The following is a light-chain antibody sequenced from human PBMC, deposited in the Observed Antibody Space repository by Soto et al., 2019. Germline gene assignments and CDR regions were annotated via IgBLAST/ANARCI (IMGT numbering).Light chain of an antibody. J-gene: IGKJ1*01. Sequence: IVLTQSPGTLSLSPGERATISCRASQTGSNSYLAWYQQNSAHAHRLPIYGVSTRATGIPDRFSGSGSGTEFTLTISRLEPEDFAVYFCQQYGYSQWTFGQGTKVDI. CDR1: QTGSNSY. CDR2: GVS. CDR3: QQYGYSQWT. V-gene: IGKV3-20*01.